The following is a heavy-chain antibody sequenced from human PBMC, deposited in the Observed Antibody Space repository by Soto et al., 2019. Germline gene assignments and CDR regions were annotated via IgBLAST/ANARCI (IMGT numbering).Heavy chain of an antibody. V-gene: IGHV4-59*01. CDR1: GGSISSYY. Sequence: SETLSLTCTVSGGSISSYYWSWIRQPPGKGLEWIGYIYYSGSTNYNPSLKSRVSISMDTSKNQFSLNLDSVTAADTAVYFCARDFAYFDSWGQGTLVTVS. J-gene: IGHJ4*02. CDR3: ARDFAYFDS. CDR2: IYYSGST. D-gene: IGHD3-3*01.